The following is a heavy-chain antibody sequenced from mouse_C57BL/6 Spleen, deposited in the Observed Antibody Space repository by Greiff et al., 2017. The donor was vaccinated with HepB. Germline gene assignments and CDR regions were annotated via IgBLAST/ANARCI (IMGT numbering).Heavy chain of an antibody. CDR2: ISYDGSN. CDR1: GYSITSGYY. CDR3: ATSKYFDY. J-gene: IGHJ2*01. D-gene: IGHD6-1*01. V-gene: IGHV3-6*01. Sequence: DVQLQESGPGLVKPSQSLSLTCSVTGYSITSGYYWNWIRQFPGNKLEWMGYISYDGSNNYNPSLKNRISITRDTSKNQFFLKLNSVTTEDTATYYCATSKYFDYWGQGTTLTVSS.